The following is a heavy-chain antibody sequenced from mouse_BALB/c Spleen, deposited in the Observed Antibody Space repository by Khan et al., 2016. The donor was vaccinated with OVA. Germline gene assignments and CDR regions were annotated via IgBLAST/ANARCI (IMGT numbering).Heavy chain of an antibody. CDR2: ISTGGHYT. V-gene: IGHV5-6*01. D-gene: IGHD1-1*01. CDR1: GFTFSTYG. J-gene: IGHJ3*01. CDR3: ARLAYYYDSEGFAY. Sequence: VQLKESGGDLVEPGGSLKLSCAASGFTFSTYGMSWVRQTPDKRLEWVATISTGGHYTYYPDSVRGRFTISRDNAKNTLYLQMTSQKSEDTAMFYCARLAYYYDSEGFAYWGQGTLVTVSA.